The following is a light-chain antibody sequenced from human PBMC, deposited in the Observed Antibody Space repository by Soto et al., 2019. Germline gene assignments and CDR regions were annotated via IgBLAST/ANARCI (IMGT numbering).Light chain of an antibody. J-gene: IGLJ1*01. V-gene: IGLV2-14*01. CDR3: TSYTSSSTPYV. Sequence: QSVLTQPASVSGSPGQSITISCTATSSDVDTHNYVSWYQQYPGKAPKLMIYEVINRPSGVSNRFSGSKSGNTASLTITGLRAEDEGYYYCTSYTSSSTPYVFGTGTKLTVL. CDR2: EVI. CDR1: SSDVDTHNY.